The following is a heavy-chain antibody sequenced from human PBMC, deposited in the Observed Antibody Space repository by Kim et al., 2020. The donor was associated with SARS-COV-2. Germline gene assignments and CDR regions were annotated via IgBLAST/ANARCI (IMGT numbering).Heavy chain of an antibody. CDR3: ARHNRSGYEGFQH. D-gene: IGHD3-22*01. Sequence: SPSVQGHVTISADKSISTAYLQWSSLKASDTAMYYCARHNRSGYEGFQHWGQGTLVTVSS. V-gene: IGHV5-10-1*01. J-gene: IGHJ1*01.